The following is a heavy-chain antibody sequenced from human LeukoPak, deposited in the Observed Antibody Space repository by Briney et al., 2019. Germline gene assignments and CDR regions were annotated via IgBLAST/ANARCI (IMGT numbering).Heavy chain of an antibody. V-gene: IGHV3-30-3*01. Sequence: GRSLRLPCAASGFTFGSYAMHWVRQAPGRGLEWVAGISYDGTNKYYADSVKGRFTISRDNSKNTLYLQMNSLRAEDTAVYYCASRGYCSSTSCYLLDYWGQGTLVTVSS. CDR2: ISYDGTNK. D-gene: IGHD2-2*01. CDR1: GFTFGSYA. J-gene: IGHJ4*02. CDR3: ASRGYCSSTSCYLLDY.